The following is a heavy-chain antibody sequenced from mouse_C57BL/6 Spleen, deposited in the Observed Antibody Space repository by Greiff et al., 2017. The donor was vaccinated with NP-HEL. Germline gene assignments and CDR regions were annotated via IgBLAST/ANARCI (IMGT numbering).Heavy chain of an antibody. Sequence: LQESGAELARPGASVKLSCKASGYTFTSYGISWVKQRTGQGLEWIGEIYPRSGNTYYNEKFKGKATLTADKSSSTAYRELRSLTSEDSAVYFCARAKDGYYYAMDYWGQGTSVTVSS. CDR3: ARAKDGYYYAMDY. CDR2: IYPRSGNT. J-gene: IGHJ4*01. D-gene: IGHD2-3*01. V-gene: IGHV1-81*01. CDR1: GYTFTSYG.